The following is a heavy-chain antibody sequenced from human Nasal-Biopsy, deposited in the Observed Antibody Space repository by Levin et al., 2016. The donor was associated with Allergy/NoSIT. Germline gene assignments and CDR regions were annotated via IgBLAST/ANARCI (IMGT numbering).Heavy chain of an antibody. D-gene: IGHD3-3*01. CDR2: IYGDDDK. CDR1: GFSLSTHEVV. J-gene: IGHJ1*01. Sequence: SGPTLVKPTQTLTLTCTFSGFSLSTHEVVVGWIRQPPGKALEWLAFIYGDDDKRYSPSLKSRLTINKDTSKNQVVLRMTNMDPVDTATYYCVHSAWSGAYGAEYFQHWGQGTPVTVSS. CDR3: VHSAWSGAYGAEYFQH. V-gene: IGHV2-5*02.